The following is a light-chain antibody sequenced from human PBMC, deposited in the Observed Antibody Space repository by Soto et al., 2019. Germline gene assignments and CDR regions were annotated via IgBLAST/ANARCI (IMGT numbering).Light chain of an antibody. V-gene: IGKV1-5*01. CDR3: QQYNNYPRT. CDR2: DAS. J-gene: IGKJ1*01. Sequence: DIEMTQSPSTLSASIGDGVTITCRASESISGWLAWYQQQPGKAPKLLIYDASNLESGVPSRFSGSGSGTEFTLAISSLQPDDFATYYCQQYNNYPRTFGQRTKVEI. CDR1: ESISGW.